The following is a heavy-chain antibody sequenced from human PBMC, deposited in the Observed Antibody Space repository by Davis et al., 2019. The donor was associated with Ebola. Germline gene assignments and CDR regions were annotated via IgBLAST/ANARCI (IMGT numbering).Heavy chain of an antibody. CDR3: ARVEDNGDYARFDP. V-gene: IGHV1-2*06. Sequence: ASVKVSCKASGYTFTGYYMHWVRQAPGQGLEWMGRINPNSGGTNYAQKFQGRVTMTRDTSISTAYMELSRLRSDDTAVYYCARVEDNGDYARFDPWGQGTLVTVSS. D-gene: IGHD4-17*01. CDR1: GYTFTGYY. J-gene: IGHJ5*02. CDR2: INPNSGGT.